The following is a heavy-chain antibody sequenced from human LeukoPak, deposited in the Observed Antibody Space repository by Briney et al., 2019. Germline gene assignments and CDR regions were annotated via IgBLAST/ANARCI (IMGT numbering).Heavy chain of an antibody. CDR3: ARVLVYYYDSSGYYSTDAFDI. J-gene: IGHJ3*02. D-gene: IGHD3-22*01. CDR1: GYTFTSYY. Sequence: ASVKVSCKASGYTFTSYYMHWVRQATGQGLEWMGWMNPNSGNTGYAQKFQGRVTMTRNTSISTAYMELSSLRSEDTAVYYCARVLVYYYDSSGYYSTDAFDIWGQGTMVTVSS. CDR2: MNPNSGNT. V-gene: IGHV1-8*02.